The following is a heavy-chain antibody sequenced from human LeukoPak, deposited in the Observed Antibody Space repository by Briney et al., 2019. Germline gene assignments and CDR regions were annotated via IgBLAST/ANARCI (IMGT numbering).Heavy chain of an antibody. V-gene: IGHV4-59*01. CDR3: ARDMSRGNPYDFWSGANWFDP. CDR1: GGSISSYY. CDR2: IYYSGST. D-gene: IGHD3-3*01. Sequence: SETLSLTCTVSGGSISSYYWSWIRQPPGKGLEWIAYIYYSGSTNYNPSLKSRVTISVDTSKNQFSLKLSSVTAADTAVYYCARDMSRGNPYDFWSGANWFDPWGQGTLVTVSS. J-gene: IGHJ5*02.